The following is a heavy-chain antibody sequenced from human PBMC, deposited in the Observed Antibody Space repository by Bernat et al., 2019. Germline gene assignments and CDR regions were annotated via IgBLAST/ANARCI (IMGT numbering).Heavy chain of an antibody. CDR2: IWYDGSNK. J-gene: IGHJ4*02. CDR1: GFTFSSYG. V-gene: IGHV3-33*06. CDR3: AKDAGIQLWLSFFDY. D-gene: IGHD5-18*01. Sequence: QVQLVESGGGVVQPGRSLRLSCAASGFTFSSYGMHWVRQAPGKGLEWVAVIWYDGSNKYYADSVKGRFTISRDNSKNTLYLQMNSLRAEDTAVYYCAKDAGIQLWLSFFDYWGQGTLVTVSS.